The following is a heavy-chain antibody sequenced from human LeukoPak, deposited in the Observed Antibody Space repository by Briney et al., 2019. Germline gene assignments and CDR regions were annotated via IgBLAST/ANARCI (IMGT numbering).Heavy chain of an antibody. D-gene: IGHD2-15*01. Sequence: ASVKVSCKASGYTFTSHGISWVRQAPGQGLEWMGWISTYNGNTNYAQKLQGRVTMTTDTSTSTAYMELRSLRSDDTAVYYCARDLNSIVVVVAAVNWFDPWGQGTLVTVSS. CDR3: ARDLNSIVVVVAAVNWFDP. CDR1: GYTFTSHG. CDR2: ISTYNGNT. V-gene: IGHV1-18*01. J-gene: IGHJ5*02.